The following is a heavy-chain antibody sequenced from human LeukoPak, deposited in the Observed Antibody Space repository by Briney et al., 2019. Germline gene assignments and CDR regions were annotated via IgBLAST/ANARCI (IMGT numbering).Heavy chain of an antibody. V-gene: IGHV1-2*02. CDR3: ARAGGYSYGYTDY. J-gene: IGHJ4*02. D-gene: IGHD5-18*01. CDR2: INLNSGGT. CDR1: GYTFTGYY. Sequence: GASVKVSCKASGYTFTGYYMHWVRQAPGQGLEWMGWINLNSGGTNYAQKFQGRVTMTRDTSISTAYMELSRLRSDDTAVYYCARAGGYSYGYTDYWGQGTLVPVSS.